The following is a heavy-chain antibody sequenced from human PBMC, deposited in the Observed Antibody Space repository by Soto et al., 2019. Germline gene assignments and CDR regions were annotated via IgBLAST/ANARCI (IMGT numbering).Heavy chain of an antibody. CDR3: ARHLSWEGGFDY. D-gene: IGHD1-26*01. CDR1: GGSISSYY. CDR2: IYYSGST. J-gene: IGHJ4*02. V-gene: IGHV4-59*08. Sequence: SETLSLTCTVSGGSISSYYWSWIRQPPGKGLEWIGYIYYSGSTNYNPSLKSRVTISVDTSKNQFSLKLSSVTAADTAVYYCARHLSWEGGFDYWGQGTLVTVSS.